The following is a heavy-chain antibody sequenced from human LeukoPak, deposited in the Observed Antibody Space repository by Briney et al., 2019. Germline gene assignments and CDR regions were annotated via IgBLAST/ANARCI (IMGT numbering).Heavy chain of an antibody. CDR1: GYTFTGYY. J-gene: IGHJ3*02. CDR3: ARDLDSEGDTGIDI. CDR2: INPNSGGT. V-gene: IGHV1-2*02. D-gene: IGHD3-16*01. Sequence: GASVKVSCKASGYTFTGYYMHWVRQAPGQGLEWMGWINPNSGGTNYAQKFQGRVTMTRDTSISTAYMELSRLRSDDTAVYYCARDLDSEGDTGIDIWGQGTMVTVSS.